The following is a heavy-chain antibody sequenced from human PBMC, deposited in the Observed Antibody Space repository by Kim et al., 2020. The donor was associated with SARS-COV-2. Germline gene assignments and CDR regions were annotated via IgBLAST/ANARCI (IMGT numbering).Heavy chain of an antibody. CDR1: GFTFSSYA. CDR2: ISGSGGST. D-gene: IGHD3-10*01. J-gene: IGHJ6*02. V-gene: IGHV3-23*01. Sequence: GGSLRLSCAASGFTFSSYAMSWVRQAPGKGLEWVSAISGSGGSTYYADSVKGRFTISRDNSKNTLYLQMNSLRAEDTAVYYCAKALSPPVFYGMDVWGQGTTVTVSS. CDR3: AKALSPPVFYGMDV.